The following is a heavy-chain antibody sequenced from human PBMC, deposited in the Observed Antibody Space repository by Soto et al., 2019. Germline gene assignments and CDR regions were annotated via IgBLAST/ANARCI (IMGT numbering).Heavy chain of an antibody. J-gene: IGHJ4*02. D-gene: IGHD1-1*01. V-gene: IGHV4-38-2*02. Sequence: SETLSLTCNVSGFAISRGYYWSWIRQTPGKGLEWIGSIYPSVSSYHNPSLETRLTLSIDTSKNQFTLKLASVTAADTALYYCAREKVGTTFFDNWGQGTQVTVSS. CDR2: IYPSVSS. CDR1: GFAISRGYY. CDR3: AREKVGTTFFDN.